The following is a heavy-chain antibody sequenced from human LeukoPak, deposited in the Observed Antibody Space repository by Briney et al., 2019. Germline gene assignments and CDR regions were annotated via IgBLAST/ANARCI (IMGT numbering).Heavy chain of an antibody. CDR2: ISGSGGST. CDR3: ARSRFYFDY. CDR1: GFTFSSYA. J-gene: IGHJ4*02. V-gene: IGHV3-23*01. Sequence: GGSLRLSCAASGFTFSSYAMSWVRQAPGKGQEWVSAISGSGGSTYYADSVKGRFTISRDNAKNSLYLQLNSLRAEDTAVYYCARSRFYFDYWGQGTLVTVSS.